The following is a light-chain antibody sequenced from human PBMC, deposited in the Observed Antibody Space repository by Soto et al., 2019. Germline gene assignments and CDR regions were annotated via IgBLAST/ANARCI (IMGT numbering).Light chain of an antibody. CDR2: EVS. CDR3: SSYTSSSTYV. J-gene: IGLJ1*01. CDR1: GRDVGGYNY. V-gene: IGLV2-14*01. Sequence: QSVLSRPASVSESAGQSRSLSCTGTGRDVGGYNYVSWYQQHPGKAPKLMIYEVSNRPSGVSNRFSGSKSGNTASLTISGLQAEDEADYYCSSYTSSSTYVFGTAPKVTVL.